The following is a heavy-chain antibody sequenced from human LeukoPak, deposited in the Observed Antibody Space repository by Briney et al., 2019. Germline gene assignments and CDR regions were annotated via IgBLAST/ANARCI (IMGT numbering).Heavy chain of an antibody. V-gene: IGHV3-21*01. J-gene: IGHJ3*02. CDR1: GFTVSSNY. CDR3: ARDIGGSYFGPDAFDI. CDR2: ISSSSSYI. D-gene: IGHD1-26*01. Sequence: PGGSLRLSCAASGFTVSSNYMSWVRQAPGKGLEWVSSISSSSSYIYYADSVKGRFTISRDNAKNSLYLQMNSLRAEDTAVYYCARDIGGSYFGPDAFDIWGQGTMVTVSS.